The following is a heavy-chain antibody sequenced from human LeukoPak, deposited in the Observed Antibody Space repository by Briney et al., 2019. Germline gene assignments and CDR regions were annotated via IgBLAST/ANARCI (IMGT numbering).Heavy chain of an antibody. Sequence: SQTLSHTRNVSGGSIFSGIYYSSSIRHPAGNGLECIGRMYTIVSTNYNPSLKTRVTILVDTSTNPFFLKLNSVTAADTGVCYCAREWYGDYGLKYYYYGMDVWGQGGTVTVAS. CDR3: AREWYGDYGLKYYYYGMDV. V-gene: IGHV4-61*02. CDR1: GGSIFSGIYY. D-gene: IGHD4-17*01. CDR2: MYTIVST. J-gene: IGHJ6*02.